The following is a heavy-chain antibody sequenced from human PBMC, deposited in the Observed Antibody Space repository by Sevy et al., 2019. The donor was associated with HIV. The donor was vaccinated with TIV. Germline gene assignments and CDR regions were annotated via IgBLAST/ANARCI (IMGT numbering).Heavy chain of an antibody. V-gene: IGHV1-46*01. CDR2: INPSGGST. D-gene: IGHD3-22*01. J-gene: IGHJ6*03. CDR1: GYTFTSYY. CDR3: ARGRYYDSSGYYYSDYYYMDV. Sequence: ASVKVSCKASGYTFTSYYMHWVRQAPGQGLEWMEIINPSGGSTSYSQKFQGRVTMTRDTSTSTVYMELSSLRSEDTAVYYCARGRYYDSSGYYYSDYYYMDVWGKGTTVTVSS.